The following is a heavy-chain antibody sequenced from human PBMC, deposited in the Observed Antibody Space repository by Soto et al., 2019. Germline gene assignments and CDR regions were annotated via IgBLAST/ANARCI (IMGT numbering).Heavy chain of an antibody. CDR1: GYTFSDYY. J-gene: IGHJ4*02. Sequence: QVQVVQSGTEVKKPGASVKVSCKASGYTFSDYYMHWIRQAPGQGPEWMGWIHAKSGTTNYAQKFQGRVTLTRDTSISTAYMELGRLTSDDTAVYFCARGGVTIFGVVDYWGQGTQVTVSS. D-gene: IGHD3-3*01. V-gene: IGHV1-2*02. CDR2: IHAKSGTT. CDR3: ARGGVTIFGVVDY.